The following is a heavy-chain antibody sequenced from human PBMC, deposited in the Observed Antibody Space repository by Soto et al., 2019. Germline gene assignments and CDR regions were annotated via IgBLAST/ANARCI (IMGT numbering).Heavy chain of an antibody. CDR2: ISYDGSNK. V-gene: IGHV3-30-3*01. CDR3: ARGSSWDGQSDYYYYGMDV. Sequence: GGSLRLSCAASGFTFSSYAMHWVRQAPGKGLEWVAVISYDGSNKYYADSVKGRFTISRDNSKNTLYLQMNSLRAEDTAVYYCARGSSWDGQSDYYYYGMDVWGQGTTVTVSS. CDR1: GFTFSSYA. J-gene: IGHJ6*02. D-gene: IGHD6-13*01.